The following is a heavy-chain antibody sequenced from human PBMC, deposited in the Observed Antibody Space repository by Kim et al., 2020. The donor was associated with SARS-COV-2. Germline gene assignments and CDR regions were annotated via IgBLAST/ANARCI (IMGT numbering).Heavy chain of an antibody. CDR1: GFTFSSYA. Sequence: GGSLRLSCAASGFTFSSYAMSWVRQAPGKGLEWVSAISGSGGSTYYADSVKGRFTISRDNSKNTLYLQMNSLRAEDTAVYYCAKGGRGGRYSSGSIDYWGQGTLVTVSS. D-gene: IGHD6-19*01. CDR3: AKGGRGGRYSSGSIDY. J-gene: IGHJ4*02. CDR2: ISGSGGST. V-gene: IGHV3-23*01.